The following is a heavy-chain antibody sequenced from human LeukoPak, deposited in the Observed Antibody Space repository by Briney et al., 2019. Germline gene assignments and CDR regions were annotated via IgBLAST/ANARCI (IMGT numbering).Heavy chain of an antibody. D-gene: IGHD6-19*01. J-gene: IGHJ4*02. V-gene: IGHV4-61*08. Sequence: PSETLSLTCAVSGGSISSGGYSWSWIRQAPGKGLEWIGYIYYSGSTNYNPSLKSRVTISVDMSKNQFSLKLSSVTAADTAVYYCARAGSSGWYYFDYWGQGTLVTVSS. CDR2: IYYSGST. CDR1: GGSISSGGYS. CDR3: ARAGSSGWYYFDY.